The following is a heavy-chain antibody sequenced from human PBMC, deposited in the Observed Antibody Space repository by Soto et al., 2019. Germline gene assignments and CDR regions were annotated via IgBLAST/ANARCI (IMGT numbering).Heavy chain of an antibody. CDR1: GYRFTSYW. J-gene: IGHJ6*03. D-gene: IGHD1-26*01. CDR3: ARRATTFSGYYYMDV. V-gene: IGHV5-51*01. Sequence: PGESLNISGKGSGYRFTSYWIGWVRQMPGKGLEWMGIIYPGDSDTRYSPSFQGQVTISADTSISTAYLQWSSLKASDTAMYYCARRATTFSGYYYMDVWGNGTTVTVSS. CDR2: IYPGDSDT.